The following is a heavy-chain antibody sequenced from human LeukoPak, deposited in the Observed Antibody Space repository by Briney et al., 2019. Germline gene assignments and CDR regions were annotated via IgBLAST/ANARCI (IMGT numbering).Heavy chain of an antibody. J-gene: IGHJ4*02. CDR2: IWSDGNKK. D-gene: IGHD3-10*01. V-gene: IGHV3-33*01. CDR3: ARDGDVSGRYSQFDN. Sequence: PGGSLRLSCAASGFTISHYGIHWVRQAPGKGLEWAAVIWSDGNKKYYADSVKGRFTISRDDSKDTVYLQMNSLTAEDTAVYYCARDGDVSGRYSQFDNWGQGTLVTVSS. CDR1: GFTISHYG.